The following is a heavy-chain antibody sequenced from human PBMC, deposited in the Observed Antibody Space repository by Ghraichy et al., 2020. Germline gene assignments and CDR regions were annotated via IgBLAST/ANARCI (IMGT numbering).Heavy chain of an antibody. D-gene: IGHD3-9*01. CDR3: TRGATYYDILTGYYYYYYYGMDV. Sequence: GGSLRLSCTASGFTFGDYAMSWVRQAPGKGLEWVGFIRSKAYGGTTEYAASVKGRFTISRDDSKSIAYLQMNSLKTEDTAVYYCTRGATYYDILTGYYYYYYYGMDVWGQGTTVTVSS. CDR2: IRSKAYGGTT. J-gene: IGHJ6*02. V-gene: IGHV3-49*04. CDR1: GFTFGDYA.